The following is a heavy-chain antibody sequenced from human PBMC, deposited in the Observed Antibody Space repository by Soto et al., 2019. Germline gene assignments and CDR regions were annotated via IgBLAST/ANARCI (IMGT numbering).Heavy chain of an antibody. Sequence: GGSLRLSCAASGFTFSSYGMHWVRQAPGKGLEWVAVIWYDGSNKYYADSVKGRFTISRDNSKNTLYLQMNSLRAEDTAVYYCARDQYCSSTSCYEFDYWGQGTLVTAPQ. CDR3: ARDQYCSSTSCYEFDY. CDR2: IWYDGSNK. V-gene: IGHV3-33*01. D-gene: IGHD2-2*01. CDR1: GFTFSSYG. J-gene: IGHJ4*02.